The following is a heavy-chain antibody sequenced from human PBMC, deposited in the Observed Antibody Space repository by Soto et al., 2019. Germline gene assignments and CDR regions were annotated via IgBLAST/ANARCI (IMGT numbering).Heavy chain of an antibody. J-gene: IGHJ4*02. D-gene: IGHD5-12*01. CDR1: GGSISSGGCY. CDR2: INHSGST. CDR3: VRGHEYSGYDRPFDY. V-gene: IGHV4-61*08. Sequence: SETLSLTCTVSGGSISSGGCYWSWIRQPPGKGLEWIGDINHSGSTNYNPSLKSRVTISVDTSKNQFSLKLSSVTAADTAVYYCVRGHEYSGYDRPFDYWGQGTLVTVSS.